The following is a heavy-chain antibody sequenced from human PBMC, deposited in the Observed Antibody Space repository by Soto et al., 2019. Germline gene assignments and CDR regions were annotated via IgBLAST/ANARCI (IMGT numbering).Heavy chain of an antibody. CDR2: IYYSGST. CDR1: GGSISSYY. V-gene: IGHV4-59*01. J-gene: IGHJ4*02. CDR3: ARGSSGGYDYFRPFDY. Sequence: SETLSLTCTVSGGSISSYYWSWIRQPPGKGLEWIGYIYYSGSTNYNPSLKSRVTISVDTSKNQFSLKLSPVTAADTAVYYCARGSSGGYDYFRPFDYWGQGTLVTVSS. D-gene: IGHD5-12*01.